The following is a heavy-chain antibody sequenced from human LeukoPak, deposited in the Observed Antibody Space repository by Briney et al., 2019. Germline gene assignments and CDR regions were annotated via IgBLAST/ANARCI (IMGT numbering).Heavy chain of an antibody. J-gene: IGHJ4*02. Sequence: SEPRSLPGPVSGASISSRSYYWGWIRQSPGRGRVWIGTIYYSGTTYYNPSLRSRVTISVDTSKNHFSLKLSSVTAADTAMYYCARHKIWDGYGGLFDYWGQGTLVTVSS. CDR1: GASISSRSYY. V-gene: IGHV4-39*01. CDR3: ARHKIWDGYGGLFDY. D-gene: IGHD4-23*01. CDR2: IYYSGTT.